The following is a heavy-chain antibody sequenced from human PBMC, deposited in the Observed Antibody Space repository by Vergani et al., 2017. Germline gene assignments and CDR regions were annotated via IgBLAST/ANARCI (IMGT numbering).Heavy chain of an antibody. CDR1: GFSLNTRGVS. Sequence: QITLKESGPTLVKPTQTLTLTCTFSGFSLNTRGVSVAWIRQPPGKALDWLALIYWNDDQHYSPSLNNRVTITKDTSKNQVVLTMTNMDYVDTVSYYCVYMKTECTTTGCFSPFYYYYDIAVWGKGTTVAVSS. D-gene: IGHD1-1*01. CDR2: IYWNDDQ. CDR3: VYMKTECTTTGCFSPFYYYYDIAV. V-gene: IGHV2-5*04. J-gene: IGHJ6*03.